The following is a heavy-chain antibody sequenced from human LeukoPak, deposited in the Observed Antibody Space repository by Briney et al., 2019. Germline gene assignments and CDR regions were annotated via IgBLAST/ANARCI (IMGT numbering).Heavy chain of an antibody. CDR1: GFTFSGYC. D-gene: IGHD3-16*01. V-gene: IGHV3-74*01. CDR2: IDNDGNSI. CDR3: ATGGGWGSSYGVYTHIVV. J-gene: IGHJ6*03. Sequence: GGSLRLSCAASGFTFSGYCMHWVRQGPEKGLELVSRIDNDGNSIIYADSVKGRFTTFRDNAKNTLYLQMSSLRAEDTAVYYCATGGGWGSSYGVYTHIVVWGEGTTVTVSS.